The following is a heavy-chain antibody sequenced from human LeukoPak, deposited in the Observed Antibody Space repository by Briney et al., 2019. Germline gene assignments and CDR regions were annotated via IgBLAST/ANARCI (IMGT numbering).Heavy chain of an antibody. CDR1: GYTFTTYD. V-gene: IGHV1-8*01. Sequence: GASVTVSCKASGYTFTTYDIDWVREATGQGLEWMGWMNPKSGHRGYTQKFQGRVTMNRDTSISTAYMELSSLRPEDTAVYYCARVVRGSAFDIWGQGTMVTVSS. CDR3: ARVVRGSAFDI. CDR2: MNPKSGHR. J-gene: IGHJ3*02. D-gene: IGHD2-2*01.